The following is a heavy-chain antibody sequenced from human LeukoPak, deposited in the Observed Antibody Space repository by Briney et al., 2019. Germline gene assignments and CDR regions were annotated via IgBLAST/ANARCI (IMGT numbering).Heavy chain of an antibody. CDR1: GGSISSGGYY. Sequence: SETLSLTCTVSGGSISSGGYYWTWNRQPPGMGPEGIGYMYQSGSTYYTLSLKSRVTISVDTSKSQFSLKLTSVTAADAAMYYCARSIPTCGTAVAGYHFFDFWGQGTLVSVSS. V-gene: IGHV4-31*03. CDR2: MYQSGST. CDR3: ARSIPTCGTAVAGYHFFDF. J-gene: IGHJ4*02. D-gene: IGHD6-19*01.